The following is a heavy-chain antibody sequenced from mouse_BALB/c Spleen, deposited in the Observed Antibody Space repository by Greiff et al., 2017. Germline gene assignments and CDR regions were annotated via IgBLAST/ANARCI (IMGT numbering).Heavy chain of an antibody. Sequence: QVQLQQSGAELVRPGVSVKISCKGSGYTFTDYAMHWVKQSHAKSLEWIGVISTYYGDASYNQKFKGKATMTVDKSSSTAYMELARLTSEDSAIYYCASPYDYDVSYYAMDYWGQGTSVTVSS. CDR3: ASPYDYDVSYYAMDY. CDR2: ISTYYGDA. CDR1: GYTFTDYA. V-gene: IGHV1S137*01. J-gene: IGHJ4*01. D-gene: IGHD2-4*01.